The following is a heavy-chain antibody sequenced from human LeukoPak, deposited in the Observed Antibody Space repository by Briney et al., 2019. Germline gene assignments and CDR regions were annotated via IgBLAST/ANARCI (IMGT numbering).Heavy chain of an antibody. D-gene: IGHD3-22*01. Sequence: GRSLRLSCAASGFTFSSYGMHWVRQAPGKGLEWVAVMWYDGSNKYYADSVKGRFTISRDNSKNTLYLQMNSLRAEDTAVYYCARDQGKGYYDSSGYFGYWGQGTLVTVSS. CDR3: ARDQGKGYYDSSGYFGY. J-gene: IGHJ4*02. CDR2: MWYDGSNK. V-gene: IGHV3-33*01. CDR1: GFTFSSYG.